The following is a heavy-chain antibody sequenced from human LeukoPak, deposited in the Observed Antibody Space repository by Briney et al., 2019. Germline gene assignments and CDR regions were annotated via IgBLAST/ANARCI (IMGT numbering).Heavy chain of an antibody. CDR3: AKESTTYYYYGMHV. V-gene: IGHV3-30*18. Sequence: PGGSLRLSCAPSGFTFSSYTMSWVRQAPGKGLEWVAVISYDGTNKYYPDSVKGRFTISRDNSYNTLYLQMDSLTAEDTAVYYCAKESTTYYYYGMHVWGQGTTVTVSS. CDR2: ISYDGTNK. J-gene: IGHJ6*02. CDR1: GFTFSSYT. D-gene: IGHD2/OR15-2a*01.